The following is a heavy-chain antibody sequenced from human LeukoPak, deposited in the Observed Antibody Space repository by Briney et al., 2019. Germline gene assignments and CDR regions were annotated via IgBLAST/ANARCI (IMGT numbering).Heavy chain of an antibody. CDR1: GYTFTSYG. J-gene: IGHJ4*02. V-gene: IGHV1-18*01. Sequence: GASVKVSCKASGYTFTSYGISWVRQAPGQGLEWMGWISAYNGNTNYAQNLQGRVTMTTDTSTSTAYMELRSLRSDDTAVHYCAREPAFDILTGYFFDYWGQGTLVTVSS. CDR3: AREPAFDILTGYFFDY. D-gene: IGHD3-9*01. CDR2: ISAYNGNT.